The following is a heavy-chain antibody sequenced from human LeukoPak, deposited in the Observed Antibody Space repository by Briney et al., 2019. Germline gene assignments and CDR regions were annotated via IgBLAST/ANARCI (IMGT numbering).Heavy chain of an antibody. CDR2: IKQDGSEK. D-gene: IGHD3-10*01. V-gene: IGHV3-7*01. J-gene: IGHJ3*02. Sequence: GGSLRLSCAASGFTFSSYWMSWVRQAPGKGLEWVANIKQDGSEKYYVDSVKGRFTISRDNAKNSLYLQMNSLRAEDTAVYYCARDRVVRILVGQGAFDIWGQGTMVTVSS. CDR1: GFTFSSYW. CDR3: ARDRVVRILVGQGAFDI.